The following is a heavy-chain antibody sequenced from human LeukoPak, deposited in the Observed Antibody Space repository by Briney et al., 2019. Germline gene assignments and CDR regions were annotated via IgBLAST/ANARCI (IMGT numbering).Heavy chain of an antibody. CDR1: GFTFSSYW. V-gene: IGHV3-7*01. J-gene: IGHJ4*02. D-gene: IGHD3-3*01. CDR3: ARGDDFWSGYYSYYFDY. Sequence: GGSLRLSCAASGFTFSSYWMSWVRQAPGKGLEWVANIKQDGSEKYYVDSVKGRFTISRDNAKNSLYLQMNSLRAEDTAVYYCARGDDFWSGYYSYYFDYWGQGTLVTVSS. CDR2: IKQDGSEK.